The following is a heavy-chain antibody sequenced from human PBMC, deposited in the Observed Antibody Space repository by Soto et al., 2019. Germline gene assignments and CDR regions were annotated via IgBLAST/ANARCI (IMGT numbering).Heavy chain of an antibody. J-gene: IGHJ3*02. CDR2: INAXNGNT. Sequence: XSVKXSCKASGCTFTSYAMHWVRQAPGQRLEWMXWINAXNGNTTYSQKXXRRVAITXXKSASTAYMELSSMRSEDTAVYYCARGANRVDIWGQGTMVTVSS. CDR3: ARGANRVDI. V-gene: IGHV1-3*01. CDR1: GCTFTSYA.